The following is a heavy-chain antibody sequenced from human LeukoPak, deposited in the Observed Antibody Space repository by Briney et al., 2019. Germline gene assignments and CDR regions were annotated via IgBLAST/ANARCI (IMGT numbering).Heavy chain of an antibody. CDR1: GFTFSSYG. D-gene: IGHD2-15*01. CDR3: AKRIWGLGYCSGGSCYKGQFDY. V-gene: IGHV3-23*01. J-gene: IGHJ4*02. Sequence: GGTLRLSCAASGFTFSSYGMSWVRQAPGKGLEWVSAISGSGGSTYYADSVKGRFTISRDNSKNTLYLQMNSLRAEDTAVYYCAKRIWGLGYCSGGSCYKGQFDYWGQGTLVTVSS. CDR2: ISGSGGST.